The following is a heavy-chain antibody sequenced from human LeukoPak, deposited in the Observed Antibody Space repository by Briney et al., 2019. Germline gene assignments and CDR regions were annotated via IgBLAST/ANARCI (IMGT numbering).Heavy chain of an antibody. CDR3: AAGGYTSGYFDY. CDR2: IWYDGSNK. Sequence: PGGSLRLSCAASGFTFSCYGMHWVRQAPGKGLEWVAVIWYDGSNKCYADSVKGRFTISRDNSKNTLYLQMNSLRAEDTAVYYCAAGGYTSGYFDYWGQGTLVTVSS. D-gene: IGHD5-18*01. V-gene: IGHV3-33*01. J-gene: IGHJ4*02. CDR1: GFTFSCYG.